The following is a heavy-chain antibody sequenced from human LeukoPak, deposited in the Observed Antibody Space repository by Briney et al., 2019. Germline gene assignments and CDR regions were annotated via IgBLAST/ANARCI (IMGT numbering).Heavy chain of an antibody. CDR2: IIPILGIA. J-gene: IGHJ4*02. V-gene: IGHV1-69*04. Sequence: SVKVSCKASGGTFSSYAISWVRQAPGQGLEWMGRIIPILGIANYAQKFQGRATITADKSTSTAYMELSSLRSEDTAVYYCARTNDYGDYVDYWGQGTLVTVSS. CDR3: ARTNDYGDYVDY. D-gene: IGHD4-17*01. CDR1: GGTFSSYA.